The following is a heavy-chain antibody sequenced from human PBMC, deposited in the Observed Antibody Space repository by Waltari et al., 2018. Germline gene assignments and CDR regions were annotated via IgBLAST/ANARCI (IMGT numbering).Heavy chain of an antibody. CDR3: ARDVRYFVATMLGDDAFDI. Sequence: QVQLQESGPGLVKPSETLSLTCTVSGGSISSHYWGWIRQPPGKGLEWIGYIYYSGSTNYNPSLKSRVTISVDTSKNQFSLKLSSVTAADTAVYYCARDVRYFVATMLGDDAFDIWGQGTMVTVSS. CDR2: IYYSGST. J-gene: IGHJ3*02. V-gene: IGHV4-59*11. D-gene: IGHD5-12*01. CDR1: GGSISSHY.